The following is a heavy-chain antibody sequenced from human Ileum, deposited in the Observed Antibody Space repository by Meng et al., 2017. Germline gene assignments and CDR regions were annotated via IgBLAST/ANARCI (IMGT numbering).Heavy chain of an antibody. D-gene: IGHD6-13*01. CDR3: ARGWAAAGFDY. V-gene: IGHV6-1*01. Sequence: SVPCPVKPSHTLSLTAAVSWDGVPGHRGAWNWSRPPPSNCVRCLGWTTYKSKWDNEYAESGKIRITISPDTSKNQFSLQLNSVTPEHTAVYYCARGWAAAGFDYWGQGTLFTVSS. J-gene: IGHJ4*02. CDR2: TTYKSKWDN. CDR1: WDGVPGHRGA.